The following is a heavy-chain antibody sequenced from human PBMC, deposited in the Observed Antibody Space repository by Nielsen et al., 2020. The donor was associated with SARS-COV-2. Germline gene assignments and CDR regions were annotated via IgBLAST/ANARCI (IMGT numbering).Heavy chain of an antibody. CDR3: ARSRGCSATSCFFDY. D-gene: IGHD2-2*01. J-gene: IGHJ4*02. CDR1: GYTFTTYG. Sequence: ASVKVSCKASGYTFTTYGIGWVRQASGQRLEWMGWINSDSGNTKYSQKFRGRVTITRDTSASTAYMELSGLSSEDTAVYYCARSRGCSATSCFFDYWGQGALVTVSS. V-gene: IGHV1-3*04. CDR2: INSDSGNT.